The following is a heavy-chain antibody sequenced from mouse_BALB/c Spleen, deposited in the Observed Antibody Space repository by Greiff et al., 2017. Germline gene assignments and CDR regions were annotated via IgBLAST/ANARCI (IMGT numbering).Heavy chain of an antibody. CDR1: GYTFTSYN. Sequence: LQHPGAELVKPGASVKMSCKASGYTFTSYNMHWVKQTPGQGLEWIGAIYPGNGDTSYNQKFKGKATLTADKSSSTAYMQLSSLTSEDSAVYYCARGDYGYDYFDYWGQGTTLTVSS. CDR3: ARGDYGYDYFDY. J-gene: IGHJ2*01. D-gene: IGHD1-2*01. V-gene: IGHV1-12*01. CDR2: IYPGNGDT.